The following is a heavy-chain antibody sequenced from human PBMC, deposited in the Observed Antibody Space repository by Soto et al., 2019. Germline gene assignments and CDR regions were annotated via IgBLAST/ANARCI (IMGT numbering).Heavy chain of an antibody. Sequence: VQLVESGGGVVQPGRSLRLSCAASGFTFSDYAMQWVRQAPGKGLEWVAVVSHDGRNTHYADSVKGRFTTSRDSSKNTVSLKMTSLGAEDTAVYSCAKGGRQWLVTSDFNYWGQGALVTVSS. V-gene: IGHV3-30*04. CDR2: VSHDGRNT. CDR1: GFTFSDYA. D-gene: IGHD6-19*01. CDR3: AKGGRQWLVTSDFNY. J-gene: IGHJ4*02.